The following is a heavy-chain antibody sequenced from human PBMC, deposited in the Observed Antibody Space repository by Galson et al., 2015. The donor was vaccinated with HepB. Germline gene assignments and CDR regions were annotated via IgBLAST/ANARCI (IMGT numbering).Heavy chain of an antibody. CDR2: TYYRSKWYN. CDR1: GDSVSSNSAA. J-gene: IGHJ4*02. D-gene: IGHD5-24*01. CDR3: ARDRGDGYKSPSPYYFDY. V-gene: IGHV6-1*01. Sequence: CAISGDSVSSNSAAWNWIRQSPSRGLEWLGRTYYRSKWYNDYAVSVKSRITINPDTSKNQFSLQLNHVTPEDTAVYYCARDRGDGYKSPSPYYFDYWGQGTLVTVSS.